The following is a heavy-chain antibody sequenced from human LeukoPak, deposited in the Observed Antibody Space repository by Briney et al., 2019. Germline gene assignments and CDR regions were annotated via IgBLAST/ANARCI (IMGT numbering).Heavy chain of an antibody. V-gene: IGHV4-59*01. J-gene: IGHJ6*01. CDR1: GGSISSYY. CDR2: IYYSGST. Sequence: AETLSLTCTVSGGSISSYYWSWIRQPPGKGLEWIGYIYYSGSTNYNPSLKSRVTISVDTSKIQFSLKLSSVTAADTAVYYCARDFLVVGATGDCYYGMDVWGQGTTVTVSS. CDR3: ARDFLVVGATGDCYYGMDV. D-gene: IGHD1-26*01.